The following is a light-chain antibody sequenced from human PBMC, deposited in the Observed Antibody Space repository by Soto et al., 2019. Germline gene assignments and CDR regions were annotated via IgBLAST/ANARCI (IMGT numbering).Light chain of an antibody. Sequence: QSALTQPASVSGSPGQSITISCTGTSSDVGAYNYVSWYQQHPGKAPKLMIYDVSNRPSGFSNRFSGSKSGNTASLTISGLQAEDEADYYCTSFTSASTQVFGGGTQLTVL. CDR1: SSDVGAYNY. J-gene: IGLJ2*01. CDR2: DVS. CDR3: TSFTSASTQV. V-gene: IGLV2-14*01.